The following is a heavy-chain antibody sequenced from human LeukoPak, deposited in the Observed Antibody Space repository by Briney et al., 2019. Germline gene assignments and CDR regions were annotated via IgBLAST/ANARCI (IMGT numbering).Heavy chain of an antibody. CDR3: ARNESTSILWW. D-gene: IGHD2-21*01. CDR1: GYTFINYY. Sequence: ASVKVSCKASGYTFINYYMHWVRQAPGQGLEWMGIINPSGGSTSYAQKFQGRVTMTRDTSTSTVYMELSSLRSEDTAVYYCARNESTSILWWWGQGTLVTVSS. CDR2: INPSGGST. V-gene: IGHV1-46*01. J-gene: IGHJ1*01.